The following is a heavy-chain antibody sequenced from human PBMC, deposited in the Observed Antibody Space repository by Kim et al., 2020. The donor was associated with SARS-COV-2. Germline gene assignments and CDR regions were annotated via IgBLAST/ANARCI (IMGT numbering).Heavy chain of an antibody. Sequence: GGSLRLSCAASGFTFSSYQMNWVRQAPGKGLEWVSYISSGGSTIYYADSVKGRFTISRDNAKNSLYLQMNSLRAEDTAVYYCARDLHFYYYMDVWGKGTTVTVSS. J-gene: IGHJ6*03. CDR3: ARDLHFYYYMDV. V-gene: IGHV3-48*03. CDR1: GFTFSSYQ. CDR2: ISSGGSTI. D-gene: IGHD3-3*02.